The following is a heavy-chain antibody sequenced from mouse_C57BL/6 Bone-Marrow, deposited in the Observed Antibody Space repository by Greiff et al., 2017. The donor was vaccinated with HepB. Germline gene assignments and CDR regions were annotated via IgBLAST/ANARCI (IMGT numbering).Heavy chain of an antibody. V-gene: IGHV1-66*01. CDR2: IYPGSGNT. D-gene: IGHD1-1*01. CDR1: GYSFTSYY. CDR3: ARSYYYGSPWYFDV. Sequence: VQLQESGPELVKPGASVKISCKASGYSFTSYYIHWVKQRPGQGLEWIGWIYPGSGNTKYNEKFKGKATLTADTSSSTAYMQLSSLTSEDSAVYYCARSYYYGSPWYFDVWGTGTTVTVSS. J-gene: IGHJ1*03.